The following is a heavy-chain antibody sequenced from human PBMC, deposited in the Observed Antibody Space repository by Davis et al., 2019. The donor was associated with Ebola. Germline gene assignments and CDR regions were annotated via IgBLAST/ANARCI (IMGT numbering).Heavy chain of an antibody. V-gene: IGHV4-61*09. CDR3: ARRLGGTSLTDS. CDR1: GASISSGFFS. CDR2: IYSSGHT. D-gene: IGHD2-21*01. J-gene: IGHJ5*02. Sequence: SETLSLTCNVSGASISSGFFSWSWVRQPAGKGLEWIGHIYSSGHTKYNPSLESRITISLDTSKNQFSLRLNSVTAADTAMYYCARRLGGTSLTDSWGQGTLVTVSS.